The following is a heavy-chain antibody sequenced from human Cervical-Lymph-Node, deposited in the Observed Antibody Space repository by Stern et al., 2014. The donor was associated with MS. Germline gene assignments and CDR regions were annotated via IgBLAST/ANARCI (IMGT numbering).Heavy chain of an antibody. V-gene: IGHV3-33*01. CDR3: ASAYSSSHYYFDY. CDR1: GFSFSRYA. Sequence: VQLVESGGGVVQPGRSLRLSCAASGFSFSRYAMHWVRQAPGKGREWGALIGNDGSTPYDADSMTVRFTISRYNFKNTLYLQMNSLRAEDTAVYYCASAYSSSHYYFDYWGQGTLVTVSS. D-gene: IGHD6-13*01. J-gene: IGHJ4*02. CDR2: IGNDGSTP.